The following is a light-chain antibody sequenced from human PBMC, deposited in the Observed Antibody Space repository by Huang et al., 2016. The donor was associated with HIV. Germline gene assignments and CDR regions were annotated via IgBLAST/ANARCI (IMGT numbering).Light chain of an antibody. CDR1: QTFLYSSKNETY. CDR2: GAL. V-gene: IGKV4-1*01. CDR3: QQYYSSPT. J-gene: IGKJ4*01. Sequence: DIVVTQSPASLAVSLGERATINYKSSQTFLYSSKNETYLAWYQQRPGQPPRLLIHGALARESGVPERFSGSGSETDFTLTITGLQPEDVAVYYCQQYYSSPTFGGGTKVEI.